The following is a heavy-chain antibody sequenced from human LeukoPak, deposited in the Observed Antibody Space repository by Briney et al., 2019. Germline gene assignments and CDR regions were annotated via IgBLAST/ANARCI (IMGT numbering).Heavy chain of an antibody. CDR3: ARVGYGYTSITYYYYYMDV. V-gene: IGHV4-59*01. Sequence: SETLSLTCTVSGGSISSYYWSWIRQPPGKGLEWIAYIYYSGCTNYNPSLKSRVTISVDTSKNQFSLKLSSVTAADTAVYYCARVGYGYTSITYYYYYMDVWGKGTTVTVSS. J-gene: IGHJ6*03. CDR2: IYYSGCT. D-gene: IGHD5-18*01. CDR1: GGSISSYY.